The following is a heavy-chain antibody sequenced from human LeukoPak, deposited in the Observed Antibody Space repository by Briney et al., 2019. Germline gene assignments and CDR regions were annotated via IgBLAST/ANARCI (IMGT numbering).Heavy chain of an antibody. J-gene: IGHJ1*01. V-gene: IGHV3-33*01. Sequence: GRSLRLSCAASGFTFSSYGMHWVRQAPGKGLEWVAVIWYDGSNKYYADSVKGRFTISRDNSKNTLYLQMNSLRAEDTAVYCCARDRQQLAAEYFQHWGQGTLVTVSS. D-gene: IGHD6-13*01. CDR2: IWYDGSNK. CDR1: GFTFSSYG. CDR3: ARDRQQLAAEYFQH.